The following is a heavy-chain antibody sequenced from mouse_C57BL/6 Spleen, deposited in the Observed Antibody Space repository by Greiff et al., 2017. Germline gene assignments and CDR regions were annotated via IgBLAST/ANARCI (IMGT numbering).Heavy chain of an antibody. Sequence: VQLQESGAELVKPGASVKISCKASGYAFSSYWMNWVKQRPGKGLEWIGQIYPGDGDTNYNGKFKGKATLTADKSSSTAYMQLSSLTSEDSAVYFCARGLGEVGGFDYWGQGTTLTVSS. D-gene: IGHD1-1*01. CDR1: GYAFSSYW. CDR3: ARGLGEVGGFDY. V-gene: IGHV1-80*01. J-gene: IGHJ2*01. CDR2: IYPGDGDT.